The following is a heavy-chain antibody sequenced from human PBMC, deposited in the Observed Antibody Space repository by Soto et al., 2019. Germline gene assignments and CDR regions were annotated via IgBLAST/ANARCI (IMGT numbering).Heavy chain of an antibody. CDR1: GFTFSSYA. CDR2: ISVSGDGT. CDR3: ARTTATKSRDY. J-gene: IGHJ4*02. V-gene: IGHV3-23*01. Sequence: EVQLLESGGGLVQPGGSLGLSCAASGFTFSSYAMSWVRQAPGKGLEYVSSISVSGDGTYYADSVKGRFTISRDNSKNTLYLQMNSLRVEDTAVYYYARTTATKSRDYWGQGTLVTVSS. D-gene: IGHD4-17*01.